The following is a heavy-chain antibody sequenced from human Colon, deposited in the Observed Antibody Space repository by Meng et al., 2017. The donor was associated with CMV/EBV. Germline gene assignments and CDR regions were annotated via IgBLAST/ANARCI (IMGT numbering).Heavy chain of an antibody. Sequence: CDVYGGSFSDYCWSWLRQPPGKGLEWIGEINHSGSTNYNTSLKSRVTISVDTSKSQFSLRLTSVTAADTAVYYCARRYDYGDYGIDYWGQGTLVTVSS. V-gene: IGHV4-34*01. CDR3: ARRYDYGDYGIDY. CDR2: INHSGST. CDR1: GGSFSDYC. D-gene: IGHD4-17*01. J-gene: IGHJ4*02.